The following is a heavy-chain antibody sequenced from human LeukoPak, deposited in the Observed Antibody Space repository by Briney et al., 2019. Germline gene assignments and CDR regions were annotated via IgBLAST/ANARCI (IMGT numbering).Heavy chain of an antibody. CDR2: INHSGST. CDR3: ARFCSSSFLYYYYYYMDV. Sequence: SETLSLTCAVYGGSFGGYYWSWVRQPPGKGLEWIGEINHSGSTNYNPSLKSRVTISVDTSKNQFSLKLSSVTAADTAVYYCARFCSSSFLYYYYYYMDVWGKGTTVTVSS. V-gene: IGHV4-34*01. J-gene: IGHJ6*03. D-gene: IGHD6-6*01. CDR1: GGSFGGYY.